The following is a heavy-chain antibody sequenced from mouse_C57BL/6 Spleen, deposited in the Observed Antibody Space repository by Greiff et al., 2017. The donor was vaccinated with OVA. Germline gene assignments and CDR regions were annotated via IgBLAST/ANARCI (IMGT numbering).Heavy chain of an antibody. D-gene: IGHD1-1*01. J-gene: IGHJ1*03. CDR2: IYPGDGDT. Sequence: QVQLQQSGPELVEPGASVKISCKASGYAFSSSWMNWVKQRPGKGLEWIGRIYPGDGDTNYNGKFKGKATLTADKSSSTAYMQLSSLTSEDSAVYFCARALRSGYFDVWGTGTTVTVSS. V-gene: IGHV1-82*01. CDR1: GYAFSSSW. CDR3: ARALRSGYFDV.